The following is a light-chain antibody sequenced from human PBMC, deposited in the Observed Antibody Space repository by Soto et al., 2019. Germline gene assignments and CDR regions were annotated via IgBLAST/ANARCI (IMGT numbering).Light chain of an antibody. J-gene: IGLJ1*01. CDR2: DVT. Sequence: QSVLTQRRSVSGSPGQSVAISCTGTSSDVGGYNYVSWYQQHPGKAPKLMIYDVTKRPSGVPDRFSGSSSGNTASLTISGLQAEDEADYFCCSYAGSYSYVFGHGTQVTVL. CDR1: SSDVGGYNY. V-gene: IGLV2-11*01. CDR3: CSYAGSYSYV.